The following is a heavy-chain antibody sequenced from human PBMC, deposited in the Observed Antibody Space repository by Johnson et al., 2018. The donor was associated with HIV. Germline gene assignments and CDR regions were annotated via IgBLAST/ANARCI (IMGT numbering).Heavy chain of an antibody. D-gene: IGHD6-13*01. CDR2: FYSGGST. CDR1: GFSVTSND. J-gene: IGHJ3*02. Sequence: VQLVESGGGLIQPGGSLRLSCAASGFSVTSNDMNWVRQAPGKGLEWVSGFYSGGSTYYADSVKGRFTISRDNSKNTLYLQMNSLRAEDTAVYYCAREDGDSSSWAGAFDIWGQGTMVIVSS. CDR3: AREDGDSSSWAGAFDI. V-gene: IGHV3-53*01.